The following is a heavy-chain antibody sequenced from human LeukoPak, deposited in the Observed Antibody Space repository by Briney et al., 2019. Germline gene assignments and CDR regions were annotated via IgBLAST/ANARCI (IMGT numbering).Heavy chain of an antibody. J-gene: IGHJ6*03. D-gene: IGHD7-27*01. Sequence: GGSLRLSCAASGFTFSSYEMNWVRQAPGKGLEWVSGINWNGGSTGYADSVKGRFTISRDNAKNSLYLQMNSLRAEDTALYYCARESNGAYYYYYYMDVWGKGTTVTVSS. CDR2: INWNGGST. CDR1: GFTFSSYE. V-gene: IGHV3-20*04. CDR3: ARESNGAYYYYYYMDV.